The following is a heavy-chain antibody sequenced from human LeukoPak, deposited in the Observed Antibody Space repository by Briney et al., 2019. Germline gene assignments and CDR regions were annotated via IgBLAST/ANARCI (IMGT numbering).Heavy chain of an antibody. CDR1: GGTFSSYA. Sequence: PVKVSCKASGGTFSSYAISWVRQAPGQGLEWMGGIIPIFGTANYAQKFQGRVTIAADESTSTAYMELSSLRSEDTAVYYCARDPPLNSGSGQDYFDYWGQGTLVTVSS. CDR3: ARDPPLNSGSGQDYFDY. CDR2: IIPIFGTA. D-gene: IGHD1-26*01. V-gene: IGHV1-69*01. J-gene: IGHJ4*02.